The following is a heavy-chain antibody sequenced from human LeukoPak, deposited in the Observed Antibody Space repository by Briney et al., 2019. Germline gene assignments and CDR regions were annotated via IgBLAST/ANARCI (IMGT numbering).Heavy chain of an antibody. CDR1: GFTFSSYA. CDR2: ISGSGGRT. CDR3: AKRDRDYYDSSGYYRGL. J-gene: IGHJ4*02. D-gene: IGHD3-22*01. V-gene: IGHV3-23*01. Sequence: PGGSLRLSCAASGFTFSSYAMSWVRQAQGKGLEWVSAISGSGGRTYYADSVKGRFTISRDNSKNTLYLQMNSLRAEDTAVYYCAKRDRDYYDSSGYYRGLWGQGTLVTVSS.